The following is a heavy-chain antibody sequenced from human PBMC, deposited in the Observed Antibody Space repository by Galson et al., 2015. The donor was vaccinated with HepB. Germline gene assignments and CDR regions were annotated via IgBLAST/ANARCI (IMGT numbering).Heavy chain of an antibody. CDR3: AKVGSGSYYPFDY. CDR1: GFTFSSYA. CDR2: ISGSGGST. D-gene: IGHD3-10*01. Sequence: SLRLSCAASGFTFSSYAMSWVRQAPGKGLEWVSAISGSGGSTYYADSVKGRSTISRDNSKNTLYLQMNSLRAEDTAVYYCAKVGSGSYYPFDYWGQGTLVTVSS. V-gene: IGHV3-23*01. J-gene: IGHJ4*02.